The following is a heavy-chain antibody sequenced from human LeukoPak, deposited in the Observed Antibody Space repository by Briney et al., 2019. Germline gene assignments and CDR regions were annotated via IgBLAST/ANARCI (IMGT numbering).Heavy chain of an antibody. CDR2: MSGGGGYI. V-gene: IGHV3-21*04. J-gene: IGHJ4*02. Sequence: GGSLRLSCTASGFSFSTYAMTWVRQAPGKGLEWVSSMSGGGGYIYYADSVRGRFTISRDNTKNSLSLLMNNLRAEDTAIYYRARNRPTGASRVFGVQGAQGTPVTVSS. CDR1: GFSFSTYA. CDR3: ARNRPTGASRVFGVQ. D-gene: IGHD3-3*01.